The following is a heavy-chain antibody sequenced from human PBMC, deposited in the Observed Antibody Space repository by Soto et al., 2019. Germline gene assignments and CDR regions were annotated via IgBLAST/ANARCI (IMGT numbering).Heavy chain of an antibody. CDR2: ISAYNGNT. CDR3: ASTPLEYYYDSSGYSFGY. D-gene: IGHD3-22*01. V-gene: IGHV1-18*01. Sequence: GASVKVSCKASGYTFTSYGISWVRQAPGQGLEWMGWISAYNGNTNYAQKLQGRVTMTTDTSTSTAYMELRSLRSDDTAVYYCASTPLEYYYDSSGYSFGYWGQGTLVTVPQ. J-gene: IGHJ4*02. CDR1: GYTFTSYG.